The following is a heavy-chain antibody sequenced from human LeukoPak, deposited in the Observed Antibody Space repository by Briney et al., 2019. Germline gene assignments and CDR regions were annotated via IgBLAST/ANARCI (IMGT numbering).Heavy chain of an antibody. Sequence: SETLSLTCTVSGASISSYYYNWIRQTAGRGLEWIGRLYISGSTDYNPSLKSRVTISVDTSKNQFSLRLSSVTAADTAVYFCARDLSGSLYFDPWGQGVLVTVSS. D-gene: IGHD3-10*01. V-gene: IGHV4-4*07. CDR1: GASISSYY. CDR2: LYISGST. CDR3: ARDLSGSLYFDP. J-gene: IGHJ4*02.